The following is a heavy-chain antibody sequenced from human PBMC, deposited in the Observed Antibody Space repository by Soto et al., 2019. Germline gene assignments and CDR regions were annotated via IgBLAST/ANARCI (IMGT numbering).Heavy chain of an antibody. V-gene: IGHV4-59*08. CDR3: AMILAAPPHYYCHYMDA. CDR1: GGSITSFY. CDR2: MYYSGNT. Sequence: PSETLSLTCSVSGGSITSFYWSWIRQPPGKGLEWIGYMYYSGNTHYNSSLKSRVNISADTSKNQFSLKLRSLTAADTAVYFCAMILAAPPHYYCHYMDAWGTGTTVTVSS. D-gene: IGHD6-25*01. J-gene: IGHJ6*03.